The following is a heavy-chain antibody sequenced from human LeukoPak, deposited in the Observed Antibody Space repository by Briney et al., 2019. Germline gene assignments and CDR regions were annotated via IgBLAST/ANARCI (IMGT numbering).Heavy chain of an antibody. CDR2: INPNSGGT. J-gene: IGHJ4*02. V-gene: IGHV1-2*02. CDR3: ARDGGLDY. Sequence: ASVKVSCKASGYTFTDYYMHWVRQAPGQGLEWMGWINPNSGGTNSAQKFQGRVTLTRDTSISTAYMELSRLTSDDTVVYYCARDGGLDYWGQGTLVTVSS. D-gene: IGHD2-15*01. CDR1: GYTFTDYY.